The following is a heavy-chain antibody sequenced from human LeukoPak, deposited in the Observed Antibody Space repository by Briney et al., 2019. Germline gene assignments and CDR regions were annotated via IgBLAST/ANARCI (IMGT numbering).Heavy chain of an antibody. J-gene: IGHJ4*02. V-gene: IGHV4-31*03. CDR3: ARVRGDSGIVGATTADY. CDR1: GGSISSGGYY. CDR2: IYYSGNT. Sequence: TSETLSLTCTVSGGSISSGGYYWSWIRQHPGKGLEWIGYIYYSGNTYSNPSLKSRVSISVDTSKNQFSLKLSSVTAADTAVYYCARVRGDSGIVGATTADYWGQGTLVTVSS. D-gene: IGHD1-26*01.